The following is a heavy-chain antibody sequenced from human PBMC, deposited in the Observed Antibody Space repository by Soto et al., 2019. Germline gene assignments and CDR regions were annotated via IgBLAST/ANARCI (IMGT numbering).Heavy chain of an antibody. J-gene: IGHJ5*01. CDR1: GGVFRNYA. CDR3: ARDRWGSYSFDS. D-gene: IGHD1-26*01. V-gene: IGHV1-69*13. Sequence: SVKVSCKASGGVFRNYAINWVRQAPGQGLEWMGGIIPVFGTADYAQKFQGRVTITADESTTTAYMELTSLKTEDTAVYYCARDRWGSYSFDSWGQGTLVTVSS. CDR2: IIPVFGTA.